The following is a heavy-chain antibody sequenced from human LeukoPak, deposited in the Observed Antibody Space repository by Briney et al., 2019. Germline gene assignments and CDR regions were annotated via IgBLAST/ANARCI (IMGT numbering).Heavy chain of an antibody. J-gene: IGHJ3*02. V-gene: IGHV4-4*07. CDR1: GGPISSYY. CDR3: ARDSNYYDSSGYYYVGAFDI. CDR2: IYTSGST. Sequence: SETLSLTCTVSGGPISSYYWSWIRQPPGKGLEWIGRIYTSGSTNYNPSLKSRVTMSVDTSKNQFSLKLSSVTAADTAVYYCARDSNYYDSSGYYYVGAFDIWGQGTMVTVSS. D-gene: IGHD3-22*01.